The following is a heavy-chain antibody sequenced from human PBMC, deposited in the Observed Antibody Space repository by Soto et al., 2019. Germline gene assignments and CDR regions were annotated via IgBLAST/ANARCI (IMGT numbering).Heavy chain of an antibody. J-gene: IGHJ4*02. CDR1: GGSISSSSYY. V-gene: IGHV4-39*01. D-gene: IGHD3-9*01. CDR2: IYYSGST. CDR3: ARLSRVALVINPYFDY. Sequence: QLQLQESGPGLVKPSETLSLTCTVSGGSISSSSYYWGWIRQPPGKGLAWIGSIYYSGSTYYNPSLKSRVTISVDTSKNQFSLKLSSVTAADTAVYYCARLSRVALVINPYFDYWGQGTLVTVSS.